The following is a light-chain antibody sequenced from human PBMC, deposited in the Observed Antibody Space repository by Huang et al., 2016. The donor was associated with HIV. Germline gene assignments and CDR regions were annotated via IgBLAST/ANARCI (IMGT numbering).Light chain of an antibody. V-gene: IGKV4-1*01. CDR3: QQFYSTPIT. CDR2: WAS. Sequence: DIVMTQSPDSLAVSLGERATINCKSSQSLLSRSNKNNYLAWYQQKPGQPPKLLIYWASTREYGVPDRFSGSGSGTDFPLTISSLQAEDMAGYHCQQFYSTPITFGQGTRLEIK. CDR1: QSLLSRSNKNNY. J-gene: IGKJ5*01.